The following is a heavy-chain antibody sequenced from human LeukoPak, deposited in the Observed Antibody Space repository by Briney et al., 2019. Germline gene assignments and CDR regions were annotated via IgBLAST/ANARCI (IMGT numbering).Heavy chain of an antibody. CDR1: GYTFSSYG. CDR3: ARDNSVRDEAWWFNP. Sequence: GASVKVSCKASGYTFSSYGITWVRQAPGQGLEWMGWISVYNGNVNYAQNLQGRVTMTTDTSTSTAYMELRSLRSDDTAVYYCARDNSVRDEAWWFNPWGQGTLVTVSS. CDR2: ISVYNGNV. D-gene: IGHD5-24*01. V-gene: IGHV1-18*01. J-gene: IGHJ5*02.